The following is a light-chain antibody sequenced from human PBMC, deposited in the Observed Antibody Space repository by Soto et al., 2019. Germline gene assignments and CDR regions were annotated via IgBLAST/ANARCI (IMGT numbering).Light chain of an antibody. V-gene: IGKV1-9*01. Sequence: DIQLTQSPSFLSASVGDRVTLTCRATQGISSYLAWYQQKPGKAPNLLIFAASTLQSGVPSRFSGSGSGTEFTLTISSLQPEDFATYYCQQLNSYPLTLGQGTRLE. J-gene: IGKJ5*01. CDR2: AAS. CDR1: QGISSY. CDR3: QQLNSYPLT.